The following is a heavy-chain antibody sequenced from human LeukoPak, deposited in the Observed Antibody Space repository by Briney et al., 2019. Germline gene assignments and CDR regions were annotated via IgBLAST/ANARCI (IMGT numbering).Heavy chain of an antibody. CDR2: IYYNGST. CDR1: GGSISSYY. Sequence: SETLSLTCTVSGGSISSYYWSWIRQPPGKGLEWIGYIYYNGSTNYNPSLKSRVTISVDTSKNQFSLKLSSVTAAGTAVYYCARGQWLVLYWGQGTLVTVSS. CDR3: ARGQWLVLY. D-gene: IGHD6-19*01. J-gene: IGHJ4*02. V-gene: IGHV4-59*08.